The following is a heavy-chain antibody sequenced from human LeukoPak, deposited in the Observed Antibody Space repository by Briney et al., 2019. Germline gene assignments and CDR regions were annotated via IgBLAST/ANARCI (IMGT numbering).Heavy chain of an antibody. CDR1: GFTFSDYG. Sequence: GGSLRLSCAASGFTFSDYGMHWVRQAPGMGLEWVAVISYDGSNKYYADSVKGRFTISRDNSKNTLYLQMNSLRAEDTAVYYCAKGLLGPAGSAIAIFWGQGTLVTVSS. CDR2: ISYDGSNK. D-gene: IGHD2-21*01. V-gene: IGHV3-30*18. J-gene: IGHJ4*02. CDR3: AKGLLGPAGSAIAIF.